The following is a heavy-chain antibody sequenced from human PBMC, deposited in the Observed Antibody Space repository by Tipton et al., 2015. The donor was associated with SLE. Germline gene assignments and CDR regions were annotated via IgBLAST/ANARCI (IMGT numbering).Heavy chain of an antibody. CDR2: IYTSGST. Sequence: TLSLTCTVSGGSISSHYWSWIRQPPGKGLEWIGYIYTSGSTNYNPSLKSRVTISVDTSKNQFSLKLSSVTAADTAVYYCAREGRREQLALDYWGQGTLITVSS. CDR3: AREGRREQLALDY. D-gene: IGHD6-6*01. V-gene: IGHV4-4*09. CDR1: GGSISSHY. J-gene: IGHJ4*02.